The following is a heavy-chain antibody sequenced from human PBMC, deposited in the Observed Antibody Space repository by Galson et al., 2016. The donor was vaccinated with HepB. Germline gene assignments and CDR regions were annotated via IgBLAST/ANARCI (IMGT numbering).Heavy chain of an antibody. V-gene: IGHV1-18*04. CDR3: ARDVQFRFDY. J-gene: IGHJ4*02. CDR1: GYRFPTYG. Sequence: SVMVSCKASGYRFPTYGISWVRQAPGQGLEWLGWISANSGNTIYAQKFQDRVTMTRDTSASTVYMDLRSLRSDDTAVYYCARDVQFRFDYWGQGTLVTVSS. CDR2: ISANSGNT. D-gene: IGHD4-11*01.